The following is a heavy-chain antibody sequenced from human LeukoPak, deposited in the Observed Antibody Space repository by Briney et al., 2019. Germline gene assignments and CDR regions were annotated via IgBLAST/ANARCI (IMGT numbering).Heavy chain of an antibody. Sequence: GESLKISCKASGYSFTNYWIGWVRQMPGKGLEWMGIIYPGDSDTRYSPSFQDQVTISADKSISTAYLQRSSLQASDTAMYYCATYAGSSSKYSQDWGQGTLVTVSS. D-gene: IGHD3-10*01. CDR2: IYPGDSDT. J-gene: IGHJ1*01. V-gene: IGHV5-51*01. CDR3: ATYAGSSSKYSQD. CDR1: GYSFTNYW.